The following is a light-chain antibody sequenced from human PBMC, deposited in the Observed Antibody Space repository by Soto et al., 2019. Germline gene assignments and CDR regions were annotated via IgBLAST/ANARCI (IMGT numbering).Light chain of an antibody. J-gene: IGKJ1*01. Sequence: EIVLTQSPGTLSLSPGETATLSCRASQTISNTYLAWYQQKPGQAPRLLIYGASTRATGIPGRFSGSGSGTDFTLTVNRLEPEDFAVYYCQQYGSSPRTF. CDR2: GAS. CDR3: QQYGSSPRT. V-gene: IGKV3-20*01. CDR1: QTISNTY.